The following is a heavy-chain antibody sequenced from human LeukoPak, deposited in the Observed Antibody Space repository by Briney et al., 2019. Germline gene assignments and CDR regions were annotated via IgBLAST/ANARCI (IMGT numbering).Heavy chain of an antibody. J-gene: IGHJ3*02. CDR1: GFTFDDYA. CDR2: ISRNSGSI. Sequence: GGSLRLSCAASGFTFDDYAMHWVRQAPGKGLEWVSGISRNSGSIGYADSVKGRFTISRDNAKNSLYLQMNILRAEDTALYYCATFGFRSSWYVDSFDIWGQGTMVTVSS. CDR3: ATFGFRSSWYVDSFDI. V-gene: IGHV3-9*01. D-gene: IGHD6-13*01.